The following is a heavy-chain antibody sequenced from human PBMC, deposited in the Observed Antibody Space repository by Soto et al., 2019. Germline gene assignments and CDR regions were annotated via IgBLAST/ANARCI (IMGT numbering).Heavy chain of an antibody. CDR2: IDWDDDK. D-gene: IGHD6-13*01. CDR3: ARIRGGPAAGTVIYCYGMDV. CDR1: GFSLSTSGMC. V-gene: IGHV2-70*01. Sequence: SGPTLVNPTQTLTLTCTFSGFSLSTSGMCVSWIRQPPGKALEWLALIDWDDDKYYSTSLKTRLTISKDTSRNQVVLTMTNMDPVDTATYYCARIRGGPAAGTVIYCYGMDVWGQGTTVTVSS. J-gene: IGHJ6*02.